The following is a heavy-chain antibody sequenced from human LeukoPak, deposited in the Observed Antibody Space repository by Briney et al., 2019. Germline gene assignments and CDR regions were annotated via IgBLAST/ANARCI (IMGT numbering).Heavy chain of an antibody. Sequence: GGSLRLSCAASGFTFSSYSMNWVRQAPGKGLEWVSSISSSSSYIYYADSVKGRLTISRDNAKNSLYLQMNSLRAEDTAAYYCARDQPRGSGWFDYWGQGTLVTVSS. V-gene: IGHV3-21*01. J-gene: IGHJ4*02. CDR1: GFTFSSYS. D-gene: IGHD6-19*01. CDR2: ISSSSSYI. CDR3: ARDQPRGSGWFDY.